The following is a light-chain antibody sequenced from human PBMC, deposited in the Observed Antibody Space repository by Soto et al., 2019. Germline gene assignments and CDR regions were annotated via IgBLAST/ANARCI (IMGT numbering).Light chain of an antibody. CDR2: CAS. J-gene: IGKJ3*01. Sequence: EIVLTQSPGTLSVSPGERVTLSCRASQSVISNFLAWYQQRPGQAPRLLLFCASYRATGIPDRFSGSGSGTDFTLTISRLEAEDFAVYYCQQYSCSRPAFTFGPGTRVDSK. CDR1: QSVISNF. V-gene: IGKV3-20*01. CDR3: QQYSCSRPAFT.